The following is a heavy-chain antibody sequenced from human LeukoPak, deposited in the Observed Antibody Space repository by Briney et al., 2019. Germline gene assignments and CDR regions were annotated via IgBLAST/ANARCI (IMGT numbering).Heavy chain of an antibody. CDR2: IYSGGST. D-gene: IGHD2-2*01. Sequence: PGGSLRLSCEASGFTVSSNYMSWVRQAPGKGLEWVSVIYSGGSTYYADSVKDRFTISRDNAKNTLYLQMNSLGAEDTAVYYCARGVVSHRAFDIWGQGTMVTVSS. J-gene: IGHJ3*02. V-gene: IGHV3-53*01. CDR3: ARGVVSHRAFDI. CDR1: GFTVSSNY.